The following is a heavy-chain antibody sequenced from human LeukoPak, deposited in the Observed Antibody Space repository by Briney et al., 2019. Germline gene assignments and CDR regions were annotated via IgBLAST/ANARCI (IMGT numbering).Heavy chain of an antibody. CDR2: ISGSGGST. Sequence: QTGGSLRLSCQPPGLTLTRYAMSWVRQATAKALASVSAISGSGGSTYYADSVKGRFTISRDNSKNTLYLQMNSLRVEDTAVYYCARGRPDGNDYWGQGTLVTVSS. CDR3: ARGRPDGNDY. J-gene: IGHJ4*02. D-gene: IGHD4-23*01. V-gene: IGHV3-23*01. CDR1: GLTLTRYA.